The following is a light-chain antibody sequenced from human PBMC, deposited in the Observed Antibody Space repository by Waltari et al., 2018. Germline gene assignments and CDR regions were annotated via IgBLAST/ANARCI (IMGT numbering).Light chain of an antibody. J-gene: IGKJ3*01. CDR1: QSIDSY. CDR2: AAS. V-gene: IGKV1-39*01. Sequence: DIQMAKSPSSLSASVGERVTITCRASQSIDSYLNWYQQKPWKAPKLLIYAASTLQSGVPSRFSGSGSVTDFSLTISSLQPEDFATYYCQQSDSIPPQFTFGPGTKVDIK. CDR3: QQSDSIPPQFT.